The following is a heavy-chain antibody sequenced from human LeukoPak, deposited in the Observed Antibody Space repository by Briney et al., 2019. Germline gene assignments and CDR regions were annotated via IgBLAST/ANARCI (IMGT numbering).Heavy chain of an antibody. Sequence: SVKVSCKASGYPFTDYYIHWVRQAPGQGLEWMGWINPNSGDTNSAQRFQGRVTMTRDTSISTLYMELSRLRSDDTAVYYCARLIVVVPAAIHAFDIWGQGTLVTVSS. D-gene: IGHD2-2*01. V-gene: IGHV1-2*02. J-gene: IGHJ3*02. CDR1: GYPFTDYY. CDR3: ARLIVVVPAAIHAFDI. CDR2: INPNSGDT.